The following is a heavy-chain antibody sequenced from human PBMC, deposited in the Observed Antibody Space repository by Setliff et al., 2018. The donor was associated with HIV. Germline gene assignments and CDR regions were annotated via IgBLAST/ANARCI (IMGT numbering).Heavy chain of an antibody. CDR3: ARDDYDISTGYYPD. CDR2: IGGSGT. Sequence: GGSLRLSCAGSGFILSEYTISWVRQTPGKGLEWVSAIGGSGTYYADSVKGRFTISRDKSKNTVFLQMTSLRAEDTAVYYRARDDYDISTGYYPDWGQGTLVTVSS. V-gene: IGHV3-23*01. CDR1: GFILSEYT. J-gene: IGHJ4*02. D-gene: IGHD3-9*01.